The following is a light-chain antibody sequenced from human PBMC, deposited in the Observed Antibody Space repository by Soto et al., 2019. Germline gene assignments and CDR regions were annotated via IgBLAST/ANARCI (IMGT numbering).Light chain of an antibody. J-gene: IGKJ1*01. CDR1: QGIGND. V-gene: IGKV1-6*01. Sequence: ALQMTQSPSSVGDRVTITCRASQGIGNDLGWYQQKPGKAPKLLIYAASNLQSGVPSRFSGSGSGTDFTLTISSLQPEDFATYYCLQDYNYPWTFGQGTKVEIK. CDR3: LQDYNYPWT. CDR2: AAS.